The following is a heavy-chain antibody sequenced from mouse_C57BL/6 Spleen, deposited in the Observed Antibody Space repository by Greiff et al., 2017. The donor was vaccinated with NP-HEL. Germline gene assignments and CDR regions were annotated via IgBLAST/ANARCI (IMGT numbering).Heavy chain of an antibody. J-gene: IGHJ2*01. CDR2: INPSTGGT. D-gene: IGHD1-1*01. CDR3: ARSTVVGGYFDY. V-gene: IGHV1-42*01. Sequence: VQLKQSGPELVKPGASVKISCKASGYSFTGYYMNWVKQSPEKSLEWIGEINPSTGGTTYNQKFKAKATLTVDKSSSTAYMQLKSLTSEDSAVYYCARSTVVGGYFDYWGQGTTLTVSS. CDR1: GYSFTGYY.